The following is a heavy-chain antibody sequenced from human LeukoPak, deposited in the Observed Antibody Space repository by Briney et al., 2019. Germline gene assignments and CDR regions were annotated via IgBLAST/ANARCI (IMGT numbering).Heavy chain of an antibody. CDR2: ISGSGGST. V-gene: IGHV3-23*01. D-gene: IGHD3-10*01. CDR1: GFTFSSYG. CDR3: ANFPMVRGVIITFAY. J-gene: IGHJ4*02. Sequence: GGSLRLSCAASGFTFSSYGMSWVRQAPGKGLEWVSAISGSGGSTYYADSVKGRFTISRDNSKNTLYLQMNSLRAEDTAVYYCANFPMVRGVIITFAYWGQGTLVTVSS.